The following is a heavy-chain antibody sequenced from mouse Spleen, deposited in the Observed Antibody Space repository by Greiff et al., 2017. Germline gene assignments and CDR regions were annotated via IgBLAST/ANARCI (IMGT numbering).Heavy chain of an antibody. CDR1: GFTFSDYG. CDR3: ARGDGYSAWFAY. Sequence: EVKLMESGGGLVKPGGSLKLSCAASGFTFSDYGMAWVRQAPGKGPEWVAFISNLAYSIYYADTVTGRFTISRENAKNTLYLEMSSLRSEDTAMYYCARGDGYSAWFAYWGQGTLVTVSA. V-gene: IGHV5-15*02. CDR2: ISNLAYSI. D-gene: IGHD2-3*01. J-gene: IGHJ3*01.